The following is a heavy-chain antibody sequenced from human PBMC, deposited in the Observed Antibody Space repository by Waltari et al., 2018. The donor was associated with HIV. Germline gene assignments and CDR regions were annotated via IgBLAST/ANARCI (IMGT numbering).Heavy chain of an antibody. J-gene: IGHJ3*02. Sequence: EMQLVESGGALRQRGGSLRLSLSVSGLCFSNFEMNWVRQAPGKGLEWVSWISVSGAGTHYADSVKGRFTISRDNAKNSMYLQMSSLRVEDTAVYYCAIIGYYGFDIWGQGTMVTVSS. CDR3: AIIGYYGFDI. V-gene: IGHV3-48*03. CDR2: ISVSGAGT. D-gene: IGHD3-22*01. CDR1: GLCFSNFE.